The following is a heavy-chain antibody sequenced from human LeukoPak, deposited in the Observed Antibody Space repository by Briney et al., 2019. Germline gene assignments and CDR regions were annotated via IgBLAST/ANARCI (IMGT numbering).Heavy chain of an antibody. D-gene: IGHD5-12*01. J-gene: IGHJ4*02. Sequence: GGYLRLSCAASGFTFSSYWMHWVRQAPGKGLVWVSRINSDGSSTSYADSVKGRFTISRDNAKNTLYLQMNSLRAEDTAVYYRARVGSGYDPDYWGQGTLVTVSS. V-gene: IGHV3-74*01. CDR3: ARVGSGYDPDY. CDR2: INSDGSST. CDR1: GFTFSSYW.